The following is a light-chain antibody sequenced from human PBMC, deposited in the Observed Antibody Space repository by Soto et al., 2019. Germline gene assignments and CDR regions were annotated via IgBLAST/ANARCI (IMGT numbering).Light chain of an antibody. CDR2: GTS. CDR3: QQYKNWPLT. Sequence: EIVMTQSPASLSVSPGERATLSCRASQSLTGDLAWYQQKPGQAPRHLIYGTSTRATGVPARFSGSGSGTEFTLTIGSLQSEDFAVYYCQQYKNWPLTFGPGTTVDI. V-gene: IGKV3-15*01. J-gene: IGKJ3*01. CDR1: QSLTGD.